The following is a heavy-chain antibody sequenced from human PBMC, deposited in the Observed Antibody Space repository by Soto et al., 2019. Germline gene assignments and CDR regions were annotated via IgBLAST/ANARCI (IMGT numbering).Heavy chain of an antibody. J-gene: IGHJ4*02. Sequence: QVQLVQSGAEVKKPGASVKVSCKASGYTFTSYDINWVRQATGQGLEWMGWMNPNSGNTGYAQKFQGRVTMTRTTSISTAYMELSSMRSEDTAVYYCAKPYDSCGYYFNCGKGTLVIVSS. D-gene: IGHD3-22*01. V-gene: IGHV1-8*01. CDR1: GYTFTSYD. CDR2: MNPNSGNT. CDR3: AKPYDSCGYYFN.